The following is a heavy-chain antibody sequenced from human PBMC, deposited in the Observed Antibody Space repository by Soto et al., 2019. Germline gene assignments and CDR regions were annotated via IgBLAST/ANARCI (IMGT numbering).Heavy chain of an antibody. CDR1: GFSLSTSGVG. J-gene: IGHJ4*02. Sequence: QITLKESGPTLVKPTQTLTLTCTFSGFSLSTSGVGVGWISQPPGKALEWLALIYWDDDKRYSPSLKSRLTITTDTSKNQVVLTMTNMDPVDTATYYCAHATYYDFWSGYSEKSYFDYWGQGTLVTVSS. V-gene: IGHV2-5*02. D-gene: IGHD3-3*01. CDR2: IYWDDDK. CDR3: AHATYYDFWSGYSEKSYFDY.